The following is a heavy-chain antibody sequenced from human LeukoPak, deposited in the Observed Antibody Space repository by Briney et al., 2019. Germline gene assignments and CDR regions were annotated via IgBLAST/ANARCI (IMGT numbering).Heavy chain of an antibody. CDR1: GGTGSSYA. CDR2: IIPILGIA. CDR3: ARDRFSPSSYHDY. V-gene: IGHV1-69*04. J-gene: IGHJ4*02. D-gene: IGHD2-2*01. Sequence: SVKLSCKASGGTGSSYAISWGRHAPGQGLEWMGRIIPILGIANYAQKFQGRVTITADKSMSTAYMELSSLRSQDPPVYHCARDRFSPSSYHDYSGQGTLLTVSS.